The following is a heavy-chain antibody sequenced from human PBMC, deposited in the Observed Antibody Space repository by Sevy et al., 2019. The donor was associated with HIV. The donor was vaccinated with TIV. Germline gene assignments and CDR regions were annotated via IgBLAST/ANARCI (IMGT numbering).Heavy chain of an antibody. V-gene: IGHV3-23*01. D-gene: IGHD2-8*01. CDR2: FSFGCGKI. CDR3: AREGCTKPHDY. CDR1: GFTFSKYS. J-gene: IGHJ4*02. Sequence: ESLKISCAASGFTFSKYSMSWIRQTPGKGLEWVSTFSFGCGKINYADSVKGRFTISRDDSRNTFYLQMNSLRAEDTAIYYCAREGCTKPHDYWGQGTVVTVSS.